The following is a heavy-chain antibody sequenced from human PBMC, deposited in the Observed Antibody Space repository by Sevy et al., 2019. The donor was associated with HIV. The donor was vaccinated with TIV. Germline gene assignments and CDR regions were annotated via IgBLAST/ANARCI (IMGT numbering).Heavy chain of an antibody. CDR2: IIPIFGTA. V-gene: IGHV1-69*13. CDR1: GGTFSSYA. Sequence: ASVKVSCKASGGTFSSYAISWVRQAPGQGLEWMGGIIPIFGTANYAQKFQGRVTITADESTSTAYMELSSLRSEDTAVYYCAGGDVQLWLGEYYYYGMDVWGQGTTVTVSS. J-gene: IGHJ6*02. CDR3: AGGDVQLWLGEYYYYGMDV. D-gene: IGHD5-18*01.